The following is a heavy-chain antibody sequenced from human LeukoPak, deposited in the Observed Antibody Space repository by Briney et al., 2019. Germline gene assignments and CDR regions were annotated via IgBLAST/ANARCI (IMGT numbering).Heavy chain of an antibody. V-gene: IGHV1-58*01. CDR3: AADRAGSYLRFVY. CDR1: GFTFTSSV. D-gene: IGHD3-10*01. Sequence: GTSVKVSCTASGFTFTSSVVQWVRQARGQRLEWIGWIVVGSGNTNYAQKFQERVTITRGMSTSTAYMELSRLRFEDTAVYYCAADRAGSYLRFVYWGQGTPVTVSS. J-gene: IGHJ4*02. CDR2: IVVGSGNT.